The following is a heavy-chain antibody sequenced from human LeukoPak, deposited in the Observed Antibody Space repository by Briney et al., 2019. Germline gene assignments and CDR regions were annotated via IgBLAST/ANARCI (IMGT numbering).Heavy chain of an antibody. CDR2: ISSSGSTI. CDR1: GSTFSSYE. CDR3: ARGGYYFDY. V-gene: IGHV3-48*03. J-gene: IGHJ4*02. Sequence: GGPLRLSCAASGSTFSSYEMNWVRQAPGKGLEWVSYISSSGSTIYYADSVKGRFTISRDNAKNSLYLQMNSLRAEDTAVYYCARGGYYFDYWGQGTLVTVSS.